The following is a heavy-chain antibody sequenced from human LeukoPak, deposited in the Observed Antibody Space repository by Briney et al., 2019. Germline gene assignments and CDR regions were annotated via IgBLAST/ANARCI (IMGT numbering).Heavy chain of an antibody. Sequence: GGSLRLSCAASGFTFSSYGMHWVRQAPGKGLEWVAVISYDGSNKYYADSVKGRFTISRDNSKNTLYLQMNSLRAEDTAVYYCARDARGGSSWYGFDYWGQGTLVTVSS. CDR1: GFTFSSYG. CDR2: ISYDGSNK. J-gene: IGHJ4*02. CDR3: ARDARGGSSWYGFDY. D-gene: IGHD6-13*01. V-gene: IGHV3-30*03.